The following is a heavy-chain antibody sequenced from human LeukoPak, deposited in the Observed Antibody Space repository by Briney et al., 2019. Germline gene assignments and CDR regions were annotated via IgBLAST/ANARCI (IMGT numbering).Heavy chain of an antibody. Sequence: PSETLSLTCIGSAGSINSYYWSWIRQPPGKGLEWIGYVYYDGSTNYNPSLKSRLTISVDTSKNQFSLKLSSVTAADTAVYYCARTRDWGSFDYWGQGTLVTVSS. CDR3: ARTRDWGSFDY. D-gene: IGHD7-27*01. CDR1: AGSINSYY. V-gene: IGHV4-59*01. CDR2: VYYDGST. J-gene: IGHJ4*02.